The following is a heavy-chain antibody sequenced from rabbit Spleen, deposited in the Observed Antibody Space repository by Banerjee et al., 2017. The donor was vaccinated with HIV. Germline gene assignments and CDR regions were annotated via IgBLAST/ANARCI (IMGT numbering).Heavy chain of an antibody. Sequence: QSLEESGGGLVKPEGSLTLTCKASGFDFSTHYYMYWVRQAPGKGLEWIGFIDINAGTTYYTSWAKGRFTISKTSPTTVTLQMTSLTVADTATYFCARGGSWDGCNSCYHFSLWGPGTLVTVS. CDR2: IDINAGTT. D-gene: IGHD4-2*01. CDR3: ARGGSWDGCNSCYHFSL. V-gene: IGHV1S40*01. J-gene: IGHJ4*01. CDR1: GFDFSTHYY.